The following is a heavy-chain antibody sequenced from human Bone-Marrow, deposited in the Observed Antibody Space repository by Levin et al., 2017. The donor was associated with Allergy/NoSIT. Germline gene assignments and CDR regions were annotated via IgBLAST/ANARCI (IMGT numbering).Heavy chain of an antibody. D-gene: IGHD2-15*01. CDR3: ARDLATGSPRSYFDY. CDR1: GFMFNTYA. Sequence: QPGGSLRLSCAASGFMFNTYAMHWVRQAPGKGLEWVAFIWSNARHSYYVDSVKDRFTISRDNSRNILYLSMDSLRADDTAVYYCARDLATGSPRSYFDYWGQGTRVTVSS. V-gene: IGHV3-33*01. J-gene: IGHJ4*02. CDR2: IWSNARHS.